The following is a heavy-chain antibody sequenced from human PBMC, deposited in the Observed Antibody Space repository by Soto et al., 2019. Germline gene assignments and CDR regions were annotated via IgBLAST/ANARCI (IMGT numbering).Heavy chain of an antibody. V-gene: IGHV1-18*01. Sequence: ASMQGSRHASGYTFTSYGITWVRQAPGQGLEWMGWISAYNGNTNYAQKLQGRVTMTTDTSTSTAYMELRSLRSDDTAVYYCAREIRNIAVAAWFDPWGQGTLVTVSS. CDR3: AREIRNIAVAAWFDP. CDR2: ISAYNGNT. D-gene: IGHD6-19*01. J-gene: IGHJ5*02. CDR1: GYTFTSYG.